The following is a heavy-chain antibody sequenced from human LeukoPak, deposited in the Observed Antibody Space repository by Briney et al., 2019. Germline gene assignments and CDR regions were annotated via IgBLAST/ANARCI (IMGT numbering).Heavy chain of an antibody. CDR1: GFTVSSNY. D-gene: IGHD2-8*01. CDR2: INHSGST. V-gene: IGHV4-34*01. J-gene: IGHJ5*02. Sequence: PGGSLRLSCAASGFTVSSNYMSWVRQAPGKGLEWIGEINHSGSTNYNPSLKSRVTISVDTSKNQFSLKLSSVTAADTAVYYCARGGWCMLFEGCWFDPWGQGTLVTVSS. CDR3: ARGGWCMLFEGCWFDP.